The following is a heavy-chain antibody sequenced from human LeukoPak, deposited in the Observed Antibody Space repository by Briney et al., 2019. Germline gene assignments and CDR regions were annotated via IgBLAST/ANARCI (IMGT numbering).Heavy chain of an antibody. Sequence: ASVKVSCKASGYTFTGYYMHWVRQAPGQGPECMGWINPNTGGTNYAPKFQGRVTMTRDTSISTAYMELSRLRSDDTAVYYCARQTAAGTRELDYWGQGTLVTVSS. CDR1: GYTFTGYY. CDR3: ARQTAAGTRELDY. J-gene: IGHJ4*02. CDR2: INPNTGGT. D-gene: IGHD6-13*01. V-gene: IGHV1-2*02.